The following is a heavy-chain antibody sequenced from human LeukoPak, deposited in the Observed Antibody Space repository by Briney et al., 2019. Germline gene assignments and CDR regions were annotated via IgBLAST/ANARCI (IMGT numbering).Heavy chain of an antibody. CDR1: GFTFTNYW. J-gene: IGHJ4*02. CDR3: VHGSYIF. D-gene: IGHD3-10*01. CDR2: INQDGSEK. V-gene: IGHV3-7*02. Sequence: GGSLRLSCEVSGFTFTNYWMRWVRQAPAKGLEWVANINQDGSEKNYVDSVEGRFAISRDDAKNSLYLQMNSLRAEDTAVYYCVHGSYIFWGQGTLVTVSS.